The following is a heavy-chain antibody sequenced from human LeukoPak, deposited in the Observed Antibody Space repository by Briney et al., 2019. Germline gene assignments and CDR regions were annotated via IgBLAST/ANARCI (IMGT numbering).Heavy chain of an antibody. D-gene: IGHD6-13*01. J-gene: IGHJ4*02. CDR3: ARRIGYGPTYFDY. CDR2: INHRGST. Sequence: SETLSLTCAVYGGSFSGYYWSWIRQPPGKGLEWIGEINHRGSTNYNPSLKSRVTVSLDTSKNQFSLKLSSVTAADTAVYYCARRIGYGPTYFDYWGQGTLVTVSS. CDR1: GGSFSGYY. V-gene: IGHV4-34*01.